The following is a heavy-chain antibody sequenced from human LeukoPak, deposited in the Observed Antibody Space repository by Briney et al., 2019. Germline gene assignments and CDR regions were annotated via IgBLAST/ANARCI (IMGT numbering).Heavy chain of an antibody. CDR3: AKDRYDSSEGWIDY. CDR2: ISYDGSNK. Sequence: QSGGSLRLSCAASGFTFSSYGMHWVRQAPGKGLEWVAVISYDGSNKYYADSVKGRFTISRDNSKNTLYLQMNSLRAEDTAVYYCAKDRYDSSEGWIDYWGQGTLVTVSS. V-gene: IGHV3-30*18. CDR1: GFTFSSYG. D-gene: IGHD3-22*01. J-gene: IGHJ4*02.